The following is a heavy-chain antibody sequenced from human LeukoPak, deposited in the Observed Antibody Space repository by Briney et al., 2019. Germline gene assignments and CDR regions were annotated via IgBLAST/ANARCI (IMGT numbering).Heavy chain of an antibody. D-gene: IGHD2-15*01. CDR3: ARDEALGGSWTALPDY. CDR1: GYIFRSYA. Sequence: GGSLRLSCAASGYIFRSYAMNWVRQAPGKGLEWVSYISSSSSTIYYADSVKGRFTISRDNAKNSLYLQMNSLRAEDTAVYYCARDEALGGSWTALPDYWGQGTLVTVSS. J-gene: IGHJ4*02. CDR2: ISSSSSTI. V-gene: IGHV3-48*04.